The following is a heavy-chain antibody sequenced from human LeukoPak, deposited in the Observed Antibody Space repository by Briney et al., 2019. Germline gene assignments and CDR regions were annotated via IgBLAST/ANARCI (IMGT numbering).Heavy chain of an antibody. D-gene: IGHD5-18*01. CDR1: GFTFDDYA. CDR3: ARGSVQLWLRDTYYYMDV. V-gene: IGHV3-20*04. CDR2: INWNGRIT. Sequence: ESLRLSCAASGFTFDDYAMNWVRQVPRRGLEWVSGINWNGRITEYADSVKDRFTISRQNTKNSLYLYMNNLGGEDTALYFCARGSVQLWLRDTYYYMDVWGKGTTVTVSS. J-gene: IGHJ6*03.